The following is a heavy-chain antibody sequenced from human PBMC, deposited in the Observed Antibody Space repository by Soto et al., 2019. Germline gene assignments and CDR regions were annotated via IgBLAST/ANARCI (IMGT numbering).Heavy chain of an antibody. CDR3: AKPGLTVAGTRYFDR. J-gene: IGHJ4*02. CDR1: GSTFNTNA. CDR2: IGSDGTAI. V-gene: IGHV3-23*05. Sequence: EVQLLESGGGLVKPGGSLRLSCEASGSTFNTNAMSGVRRPPGRGLGWASAIGSDGTAIQYADSVKGRFTISKDNSKDTLYLQMNSLRAEDTAVYYCAKPGLTVAGTRYFDRWGQGTLVTVSS. D-gene: IGHD6-19*01.